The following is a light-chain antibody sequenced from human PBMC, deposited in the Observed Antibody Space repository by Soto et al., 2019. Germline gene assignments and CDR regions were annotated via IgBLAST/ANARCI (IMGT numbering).Light chain of an antibody. CDR3: QQYGGSLST. CDR1: QSVSSSY. Sequence: EIVLTQSPGTLSSSLGERATLSCRASQSVSSSYLAWYQQKPGQAPRLLIHGASNRATGIPDRFSGSGSGTEFTLTISRLEPEDFAVYYCQQYGGSLSTFGQGTRVDI. V-gene: IGKV3-20*01. J-gene: IGKJ1*01. CDR2: GAS.